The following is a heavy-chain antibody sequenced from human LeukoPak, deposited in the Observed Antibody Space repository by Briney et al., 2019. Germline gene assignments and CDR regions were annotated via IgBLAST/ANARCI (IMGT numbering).Heavy chain of an antibody. CDR3: AKVFRRWESRDWHFDL. J-gene: IGHJ2*01. Sequence: GRSLRLSCAASGFTFSSYGMHWVRQAPGKGLEWVAVISYDGSDKYYADSVKGRFTISRDNSKNTLFLQMNSLRAEDTAVFYCAKVFRRWESRDWHFDLWGRGTLVTVSP. D-gene: IGHD1-26*01. CDR2: ISYDGSDK. CDR1: GFTFSSYG. V-gene: IGHV3-30*18.